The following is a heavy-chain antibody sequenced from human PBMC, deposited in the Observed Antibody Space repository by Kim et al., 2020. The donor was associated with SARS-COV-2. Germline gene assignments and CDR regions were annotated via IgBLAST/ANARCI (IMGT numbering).Heavy chain of an antibody. CDR1: GFTFSNYG. V-gene: IGHV3-30*18. D-gene: IGHD3-10*01. Sequence: GGSLRLSCAASGFTFSNYGIHWVRQAPGKGLEWVAVISFDGSNKYYADSVKGRFTISRDNSKNMVFLQMNSLRAEDTALYYCAKDCYVSGTYYIHTYYYGMDVWGQGTTLTVSS. J-gene: IGHJ6*02. CDR2: ISFDGSNK. CDR3: AKDCYVSGTYYIHTYYYGMDV.